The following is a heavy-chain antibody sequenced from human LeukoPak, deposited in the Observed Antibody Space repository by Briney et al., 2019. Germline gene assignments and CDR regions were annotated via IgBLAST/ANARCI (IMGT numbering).Heavy chain of an antibody. CDR2: IGGGSSGNT. J-gene: IGHJ6*02. Sequence: GGSLRLSCAASGSTLSSYAMSWVRQAPGKGLEWVSTIGGGSSGNTYYADSAKGRFTISRDDSKNTLYLQMNSLRAGDTAVYYCAKYKVTVTTGYYYYGMDVWGQGTTVTVSS. V-gene: IGHV3-23*01. D-gene: IGHD4-11*01. CDR3: AKYKVTVTTGYYYYGMDV. CDR1: GSTLSSYA.